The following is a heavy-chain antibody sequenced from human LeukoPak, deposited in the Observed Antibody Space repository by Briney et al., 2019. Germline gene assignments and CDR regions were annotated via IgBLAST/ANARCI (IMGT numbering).Heavy chain of an antibody. CDR1: GGSISSYY. CDR2: IYYSGST. Sequence: SETLSLTCTVSGGSISSYYWSWIRQPPGKGLEWIGYIYYSGSTNYNPSLKSQVTISVDTSKNQFSLKLSSVTAADTAVYYCARHEVRPYFDYWGQGTLVTVSS. V-gene: IGHV4-59*08. J-gene: IGHJ4*02. CDR3: ARHEVRPYFDY. D-gene: IGHD3-10*01.